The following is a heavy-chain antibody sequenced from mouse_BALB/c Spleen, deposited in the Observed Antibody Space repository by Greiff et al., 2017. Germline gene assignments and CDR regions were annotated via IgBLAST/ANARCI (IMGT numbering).Heavy chain of an antibody. CDR1: EYEFPSHD. J-gene: IGHJ4*01. CDR2: INSDGGST. CDR3: ARHGHYYGSGAMDY. D-gene: IGHD1-2*01. V-gene: IGHV5-2*01. Sequence: EVNVVESGGGLVQPGESLKLSCESNEYEFPSHDMSWVRKTPEKRLELVAAINSDGGSTYYPDTMERRFIISRDNTKKTLYLQMSSLRSEDTALYYCARHGHYYGSGAMDYWGQGTSVTVSS.